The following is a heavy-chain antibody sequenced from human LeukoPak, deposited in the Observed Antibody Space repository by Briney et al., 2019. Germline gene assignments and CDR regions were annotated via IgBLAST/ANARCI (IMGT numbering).Heavy chain of an antibody. CDR3: ARWGSGWYYFDY. V-gene: IGHV4-34*01. J-gene: IGHJ4*02. D-gene: IGHD6-19*01. CDR1: GGSFSGYY. Sequence: PSETPSLTCAVYGGSFSGYYWSWIRQPPGKGLEWIGEINHSGSTNYNPSLKSRVTISVDTSKNQFSLKLSSVTAADTAVYYCARWGSGWYYFDYWGQGTLVTVSS. CDR2: INHSGST.